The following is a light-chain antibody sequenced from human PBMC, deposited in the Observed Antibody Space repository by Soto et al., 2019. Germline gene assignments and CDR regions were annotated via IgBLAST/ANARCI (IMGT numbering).Light chain of an antibody. CDR3: SSYTSSSTRV. V-gene: IGLV2-14*01. CDR1: SRDVGGYKY. CDR2: DVS. Sequence: QSVLTQPASVSGSPGQSITISCTGTSRDVGGYKYVSWYQQYPGKAPKLIIYDVSNRPSGVSNRFSGSKSGNTASLTISGLQTEDEADYYCSSYTSSSTRVFGTETKVTVL. J-gene: IGLJ1*01.